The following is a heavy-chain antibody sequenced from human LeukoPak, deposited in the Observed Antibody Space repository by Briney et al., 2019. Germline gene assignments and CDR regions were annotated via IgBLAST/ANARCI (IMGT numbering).Heavy chain of an antibody. CDR1: GYTFTGYY. CDR3: ARGGGYSGSYRDAFDM. J-gene: IGHJ3*02. Sequence: ASVKVSCKASGYTFTGYYIHWVRQAPGQGLEWMGWINPNSGGTNYAQKFQDRVTMTRDTSISTAYMELSRLRFDDTAVYYRARGGGYSGSYRDAFDMWGQGTTVTVSS. D-gene: IGHD1-26*01. V-gene: IGHV1-2*02. CDR2: INPNSGGT.